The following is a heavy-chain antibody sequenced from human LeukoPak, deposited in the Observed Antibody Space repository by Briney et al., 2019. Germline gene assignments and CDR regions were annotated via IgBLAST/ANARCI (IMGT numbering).Heavy chain of an antibody. Sequence: GRSLRLPCAASGFTYSSYGMHWVRQAPGKGLEWVAVISYDGSNKYYADSVKGRFTISRDNSKNTLYLQMNSLRAEDTAVYYCAKDRAGPFDYWGQGTLVTVSS. D-gene: IGHD6-13*01. CDR1: GFTYSSYG. CDR3: AKDRAGPFDY. CDR2: ISYDGSNK. V-gene: IGHV3-30*18. J-gene: IGHJ4*02.